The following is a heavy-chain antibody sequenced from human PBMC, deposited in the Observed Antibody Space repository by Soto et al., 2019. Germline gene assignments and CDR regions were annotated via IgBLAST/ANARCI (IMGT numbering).Heavy chain of an antibody. D-gene: IGHD3-22*01. CDR3: ARGGXKYYYESSGHPNHAMDV. Sequence: PSGTLSLTCTASGGPIRSYCWSWIRQPPGKGLEWIGYIYDSGNTDYNPSLKSRVTISVDTSKNQFSLKLSSVTTADTAVYYCARGGXKYYYESSGHPNHAMDVWGQGTTVTVSS. CDR1: GGPIRSYC. J-gene: IGHJ6*02. CDR2: IYDSGNT. V-gene: IGHV4-59*01.